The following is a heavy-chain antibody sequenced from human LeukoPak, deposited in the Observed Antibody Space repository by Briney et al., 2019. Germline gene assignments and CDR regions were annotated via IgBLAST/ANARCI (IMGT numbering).Heavy chain of an antibody. V-gene: IGHV4-39*07. D-gene: IGHD3-16*02. CDR2: INHSGST. CDR3: ASSRGMITFGGVIVAHTFDY. J-gene: IGHJ4*02. CDR1: GGSISSSSYY. Sequence: SETLSLTCTVSGGSISSSSYYWGWIRQPPGKGLEWIGEINHSGSTNYNPSLKSRVTISVDTSKNQFSLKLSSVTAADTAVYYCASSRGMITFGGVIVAHTFDYWGQGTLVTVSS.